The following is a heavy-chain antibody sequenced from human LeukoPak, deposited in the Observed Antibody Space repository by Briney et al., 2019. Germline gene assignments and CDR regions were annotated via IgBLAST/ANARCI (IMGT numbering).Heavy chain of an antibody. CDR1: GFTFSSYS. CDR3: ARHEWGITNAFDI. D-gene: IGHD1-14*01. J-gene: IGHJ3*02. Sequence: GGSLRLSCAASGFTFSSYSMNWVRQAPGKGLEWVSYISSSSSTIYYADSVKGRFAISRDNAKNSLYLQMNSLRAEDTAVYYCARHEWGITNAFDIWGQGTMVTVSS. CDR2: ISSSSSTI. V-gene: IGHV3-48*01.